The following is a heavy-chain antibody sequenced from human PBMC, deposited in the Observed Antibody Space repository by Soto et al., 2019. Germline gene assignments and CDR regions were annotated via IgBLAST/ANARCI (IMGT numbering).Heavy chain of an antibody. Sequence: QVQLVESGGGVVQPGRSLRLSCAASGFTFSSYAMHWVRQAPGKGLEWVAVISYDGSNKYYADSVKGRFTISRDNSKNTLYLQMNSLRAEDTAVYYCARGGYVDTAMVNYYWGQGTLVTVSS. J-gene: IGHJ4*02. CDR2: ISYDGSNK. V-gene: IGHV3-30-3*01. CDR3: ARGGYVDTAMVNYY. D-gene: IGHD5-18*01. CDR1: GFTFSSYA.